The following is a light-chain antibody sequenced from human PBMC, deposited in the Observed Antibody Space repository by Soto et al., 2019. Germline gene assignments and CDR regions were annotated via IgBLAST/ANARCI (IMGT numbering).Light chain of an antibody. CDR1: QSLLYSSNNRNY. V-gene: IGKV4-1*01. J-gene: IGKJ5*01. Sequence: DIVMTQSPDSLAVSLGETATINCKSSQSLLYSSNNRNYLVWYQHKPGQPPKLLIYWASTRELGVPDRFSGSGSGTDFTLTLSRLQAEDVAVYYCQQYISTPITFGQGTRVEIK. CDR2: WAS. CDR3: QQYISTPIT.